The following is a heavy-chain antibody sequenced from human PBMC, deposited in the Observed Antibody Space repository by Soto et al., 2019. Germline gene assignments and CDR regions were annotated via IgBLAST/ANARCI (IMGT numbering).Heavy chain of an antibody. CDR1: GYTFTSYG. J-gene: IGHJ6*02. CDR3: ARNPGGNYYDSSGYSTDYYGMDV. Sequence: ASVKVSCKGSGYTFTSYGISWVRQAPGQGLEWIGWISAYNGNTNYAQKFQGRVTMTRDTSISTAYMELSRLRSDDTAVYYCARNPGGNYYDSSGYSTDYYGMDVWGQGTTVTVSS. CDR2: ISAYNGNT. D-gene: IGHD3-22*01. V-gene: IGHV1-18*01.